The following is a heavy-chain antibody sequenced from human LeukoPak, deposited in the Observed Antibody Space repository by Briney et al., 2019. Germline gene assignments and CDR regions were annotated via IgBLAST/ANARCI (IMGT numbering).Heavy chain of an antibody. CDR3: ARDSAPNLLAYFDY. D-gene: IGHD2/OR15-2a*01. Sequence: SETLSLTCTVSGGSISNRSHFWGWIRQTPGKGLEWFGSIYYSGYTYYGPSLKSRVTISVDTSKNQFSLRLNSVTAADTAVYYCARDSAPNLLAYFDYWGQGILVTVSS. CDR2: IYYSGYT. V-gene: IGHV4-39*07. CDR1: GGSISNRSHF. J-gene: IGHJ4*02.